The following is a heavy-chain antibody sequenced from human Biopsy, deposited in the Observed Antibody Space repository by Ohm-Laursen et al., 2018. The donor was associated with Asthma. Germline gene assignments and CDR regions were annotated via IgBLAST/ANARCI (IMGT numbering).Heavy chain of an antibody. V-gene: IGHV3-15*01. CDR3: TTGFWWTFDY. D-gene: IGHD3-16*01. CDR2: IKSKTDGGTT. CDR1: GFTFSNAC. Sequence: SLRLSCSASGFTFSNACMSWVRQAPGKGLEWVGRIKSKTDGGTTDYAAPVKGRFTISRDDSKNTLYLQMNSLKTEDTAVYYCTTGFWWTFDYWGQGTLVTVSS. J-gene: IGHJ4*02.